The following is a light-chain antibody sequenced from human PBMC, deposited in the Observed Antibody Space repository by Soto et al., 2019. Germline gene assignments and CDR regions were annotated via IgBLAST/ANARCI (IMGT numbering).Light chain of an antibody. Sequence: DIQMTQSPSTLSASVGDRVTITCRASQSISSWLAWYQQKPGKAPKLLIYDASSLESGVPSRFSGSGSGKKFPLTTSSLQPDVFATYYCQHYNSYSPPLGGGTKGDIK. J-gene: IGKJ4*01. CDR1: QSISSW. CDR3: QHYNSYSPP. V-gene: IGKV1-5*01. CDR2: DAS.